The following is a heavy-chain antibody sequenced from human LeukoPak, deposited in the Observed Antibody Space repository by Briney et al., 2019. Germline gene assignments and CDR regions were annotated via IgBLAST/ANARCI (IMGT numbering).Heavy chain of an antibody. D-gene: IGHD6-19*01. CDR2: ISGSGGST. CDR3: ARGRVGQWLVDAFDI. Sequence: GGSLRLSCAASGFTFSSYAMSWVRQAPGKGLEWVSGISGSGGSTYYADSVKGRFTISRDNSKNTLYLQMNSLRAEDTAVYYCARGRVGQWLVDAFDIWGQGTMVTVSS. CDR1: GFTFSSYA. V-gene: IGHV3-23*01. J-gene: IGHJ3*02.